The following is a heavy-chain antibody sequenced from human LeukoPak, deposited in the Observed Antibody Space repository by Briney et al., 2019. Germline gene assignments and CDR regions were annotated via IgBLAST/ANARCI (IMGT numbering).Heavy chain of an antibody. Sequence: GASVKVSCKASDYTFTSYGISWVRQAPGQGLEWMGWISGYNGNTKYAQKLQGRVTMTTDTSTSTVCMELRSLRSDDTAVYYCARDSIAAAGDYWGQGTLVTVSS. CDR2: ISGYNGNT. V-gene: IGHV1-18*04. D-gene: IGHD6-13*01. CDR3: ARDSIAAAGDY. J-gene: IGHJ4*02. CDR1: DYTFTSYG.